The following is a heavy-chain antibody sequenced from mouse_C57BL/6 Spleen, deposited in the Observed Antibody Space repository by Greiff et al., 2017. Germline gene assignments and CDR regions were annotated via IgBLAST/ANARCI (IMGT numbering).Heavy chain of an antibody. CDR2: INPSNGGT. J-gene: IGHJ4*01. Sequence: QVQLQQPGTELVKPGASVKLSCKASGYTFTSYWMHWVKQRPGQGLEWIGNINPSNGGTNYNEKFKSKATLTVDKSSSTAYMQLSSLTSEDAAVYYCARGGLNDYYAMDYWGQGTSVTVSS. CDR1: GYTFTSYW. CDR3: ARGGLNDYYAMDY. V-gene: IGHV1-53*01.